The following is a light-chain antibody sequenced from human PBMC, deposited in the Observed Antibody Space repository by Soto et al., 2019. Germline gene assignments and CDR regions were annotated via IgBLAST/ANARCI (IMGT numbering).Light chain of an antibody. J-gene: IGKJ1*01. CDR3: QQVNSYPRT. Sequence: XQLSQSPSSLSASVGDRVTITCRASQGITNHLAWYQQKPGKAPRVLIYAASILQSGVPSRFSGSGSGADFTLTISSLQPEDFATYYCQQVNSYPRTFGQGTKVDIK. CDR1: QGITNH. CDR2: AAS. V-gene: IGKV1-9*01.